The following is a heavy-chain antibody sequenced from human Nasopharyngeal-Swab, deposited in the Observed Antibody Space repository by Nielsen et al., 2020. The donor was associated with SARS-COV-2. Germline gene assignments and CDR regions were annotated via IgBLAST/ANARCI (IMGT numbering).Heavy chain of an antibody. CDR1: GFTFSSYA. CDR2: ISGSGGST. D-gene: IGHD1-14*01. V-gene: IGHV3-23*01. Sequence: GESLKISCAASGFTFSSYAMSWVRQAPGKGLEWVSAISGSGGSTYYADSVKGRFTIFRDNSKNTLYLQMNSLRAEDTAVYYCAKSLRSATGHYYYYYMDVWGKGTTVTVSS. J-gene: IGHJ6*03. CDR3: AKSLRSATGHYYYYYMDV.